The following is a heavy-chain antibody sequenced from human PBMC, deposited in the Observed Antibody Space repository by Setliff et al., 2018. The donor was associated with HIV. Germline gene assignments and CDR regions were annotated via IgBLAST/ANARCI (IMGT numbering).Heavy chain of an antibody. CDR2: IHTSGAT. D-gene: IGHD3-22*01. CDR3: ARHRGITMIVVVILDAFDI. J-gene: IGHJ3*02. V-gene: IGHV4-4*08. Sequence: PSETLSLTCAVYGGSFSGYYWGWIRQPAGKGLEWIGHIHTSGATNYGPFLKSRVTISVDTAKNQFSLKLSSVTAADTAVYYCARHRGITMIVVVILDAFDIWGQGTMVTVSS. CDR1: GGSFSGYY.